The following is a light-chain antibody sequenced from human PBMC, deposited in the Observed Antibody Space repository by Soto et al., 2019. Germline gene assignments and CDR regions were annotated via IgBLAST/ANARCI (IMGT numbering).Light chain of an antibody. Sequence: QSALTQPASVSGSPGQSITISCTGTSSDVGGYNYVSWYQQHPGKAPKLMIYDVSNRPSGVSNRFSGSKSGNTASLTSSGLQAEDEADYYCSSYTSSSPLVVFGGGTKLTVL. J-gene: IGLJ2*01. CDR1: SSDVGGYNY. CDR2: DVS. CDR3: SSYTSSSPLVV. V-gene: IGLV2-14*01.